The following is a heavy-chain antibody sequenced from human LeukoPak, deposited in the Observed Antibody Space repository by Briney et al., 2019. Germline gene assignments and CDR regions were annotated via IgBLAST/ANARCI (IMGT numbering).Heavy chain of an antibody. CDR3: ATVIFGVEFDY. J-gene: IGHJ4*02. Sequence: SETLSLTCTVSGGSISSYYWSWIRQPPGKGLEWIGYIYYSGSTNYNPSLKSRVTISVDTSKNQFSLKLSSVTAADTAVYYCATVIFGVEFDYWGQGTLVTVSS. CDR2: IYYSGST. V-gene: IGHV4-59*01. CDR1: GGSISSYY. D-gene: IGHD3-3*01.